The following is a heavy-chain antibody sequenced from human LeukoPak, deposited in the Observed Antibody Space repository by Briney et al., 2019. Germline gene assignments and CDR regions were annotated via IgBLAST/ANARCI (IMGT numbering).Heavy chain of an antibody. J-gene: IGHJ4*02. CDR2: IKQDGSEK. Sequence: GGSLRLSCVASGFTFSSYWMSWVRQAPGKGLEWVANIKQDGSEKYYVDSVKGRLTISRDNAKNSLYLQMNSLRAEDTAVYYCARDGLNSGYDLGYFDYWGQGTLVTVSS. V-gene: IGHV3-7*01. D-gene: IGHD5-12*01. CDR3: ARDGLNSGYDLGYFDY. CDR1: GFTFSSYW.